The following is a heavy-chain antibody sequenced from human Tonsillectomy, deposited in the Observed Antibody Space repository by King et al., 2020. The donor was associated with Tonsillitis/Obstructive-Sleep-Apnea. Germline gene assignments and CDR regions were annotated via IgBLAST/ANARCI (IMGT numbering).Heavy chain of an antibody. Sequence: QLVQSGAEVKKPGSSVKVSCKASGGTFSSYAISWVRQAPGQGLEWMGGIIPIFGTANYAQTFQGRVTITADESTSTAYMELSSLRSADTAVYYCARGGAARFEKIYYFDYWGQGTLVTVSS. CDR2: IIPIFGTA. J-gene: IGHJ4*02. CDR3: ARGGAARFEKIYYFDY. CDR1: GGTFSSYA. D-gene: IGHD6-6*01. V-gene: IGHV1-69*01.